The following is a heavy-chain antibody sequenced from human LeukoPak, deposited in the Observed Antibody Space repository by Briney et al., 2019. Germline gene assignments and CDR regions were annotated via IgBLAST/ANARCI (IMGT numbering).Heavy chain of an antibody. D-gene: IGHD2-21*02. V-gene: IGHV3-20*04. CDR3: ARDRESCGGDCYSSNDAFDI. CDR1: GFTFDDYG. CDR2: INWNGGST. Sequence: PGGSLRLSCAASGFTFDDYGMSWVRQAPGKGLEWVSDINWNGGSTGYADSVKGRFTISRDNAKNSLYLQMNSLRAEDTALYYCARDRESCGGDCYSSNDAFDIWGQGTMVTVSS. J-gene: IGHJ3*02.